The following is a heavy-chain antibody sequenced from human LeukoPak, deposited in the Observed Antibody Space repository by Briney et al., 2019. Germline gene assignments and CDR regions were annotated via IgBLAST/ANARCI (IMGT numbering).Heavy chain of an antibody. V-gene: IGHV3-23*01. CDR2: LSAGTESS. J-gene: IGHJ4*02. CDR3: AKFYDFDSRGYYSD. Sequence: GGSLRLSCASSGFSIRTFGMTWVRQAAGKGLEWVSTLSAGTESSYSADAVKGRFTVSRDYSKNTLYLQMTNLRADDTAVYYCAKFYDFDSRGYYSDWGQGTLVTVSS. D-gene: IGHD3-22*01. CDR1: GFSIRTFG.